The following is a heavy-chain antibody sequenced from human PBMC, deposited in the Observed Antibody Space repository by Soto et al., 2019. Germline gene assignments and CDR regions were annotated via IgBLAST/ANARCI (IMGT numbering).Heavy chain of an antibody. D-gene: IGHD1-26*01. V-gene: IGHV4-59*08. CDR1: GGSISSYY. Sequence: SETLSLTCTVSGGSISSYYWSWIRQPPGKGLEWIGYIYYSGSTNYNPSLKSRVTISVDTSKNQFSLKLSSVTAADTAVYYCARLGPSSYYYYYYMDVWGKGTTVTVSS. CDR3: ARLGPSSYYYYYYMDV. J-gene: IGHJ6*03. CDR2: IYYSGST.